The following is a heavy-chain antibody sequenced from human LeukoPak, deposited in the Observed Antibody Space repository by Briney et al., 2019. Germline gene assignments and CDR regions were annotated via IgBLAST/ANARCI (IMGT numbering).Heavy chain of an antibody. CDR2: IDTSGSYT. Sequence: GGSLRLSCTASGFTFTSYGMNWVRQAPGKGLEWVSFIDTSGSYTYYGVSLKGRVTISRDNAKNSLYLQMNGLRAEDTAVYYCARGRSITLLRGVAMSDGFDIWGQGAMVTVSS. V-gene: IGHV3-21*01. CDR3: ARGRSITLLRGVAMSDGFDI. D-gene: IGHD3-10*01. CDR1: GFTFTSYG. J-gene: IGHJ3*02.